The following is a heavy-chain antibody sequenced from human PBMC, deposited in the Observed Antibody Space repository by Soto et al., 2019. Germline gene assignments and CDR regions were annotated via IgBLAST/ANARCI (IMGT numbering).Heavy chain of an antibody. CDR3: ARSQISGVEHYGMDV. Sequence: SGPTLVNPTQTLTLTCTLSGFSLSTSGMCVSWIRQPPGKALEWLALIDWDDDKYYSTPLKTRLTISKDTSKNQVVLTMTNMDPVDTATYYCARSQISGVEHYGMDVWGQGTTVTVSS. CDR1: GFSLSTSGMC. D-gene: IGHD3-3*01. V-gene: IGHV2-70*01. CDR2: IDWDDDK. J-gene: IGHJ6*02.